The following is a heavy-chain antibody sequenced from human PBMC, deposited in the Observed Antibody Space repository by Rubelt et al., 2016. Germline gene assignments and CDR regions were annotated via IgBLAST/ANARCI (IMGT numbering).Heavy chain of an antibody. D-gene: IGHD3-22*01. Sequence: YYADSVKGRFTISRDNAKNSLYLQMNSLRAEDTAVYYCARAVYYYDSSGYYSFDYWGQGTLVTVSS. CDR3: ARAVYYYDSSGYYSFDY. J-gene: IGHJ4*02. V-gene: IGHV3-21*01.